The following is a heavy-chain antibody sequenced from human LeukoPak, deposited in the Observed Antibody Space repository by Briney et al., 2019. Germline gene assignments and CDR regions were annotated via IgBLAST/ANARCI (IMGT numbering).Heavy chain of an antibody. CDR2: IKQDGSEK. D-gene: IGHD3-22*01. V-gene: IGHV3-7*01. CDR3: ASSRYYYDSSGSLRY. J-gene: IGHJ4*02. Sequence: GGSLRLSCAASGFTFSSYWMSWVRQAPGKGLEWVANIKQDGSEKYYVDSVKGRFTISRDNSKNTLYLQMNSLRAEDTAVYYCASSRYYYDSSGSLRYWGQGTLVTVSS. CDR1: GFTFSSYW.